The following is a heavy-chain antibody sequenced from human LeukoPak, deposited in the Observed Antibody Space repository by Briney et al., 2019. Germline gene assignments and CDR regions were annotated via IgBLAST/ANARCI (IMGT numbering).Heavy chain of an antibody. CDR2: IHHSGNT. V-gene: IGHV4-38-2*02. J-gene: IGHJ3*02. Sequence: SETLSLTCTVSGYSITSDYYWGWIRQPPGMGLEWIGTIHHSGNTYYNPSLRSRVATSLDTSKNQFSLKLSSVTAADMAVYYCSKVRISSTYDAFDMWGQGTMVTVSS. CDR1: GYSITSDYY. D-gene: IGHD6-13*01. CDR3: SKVRISSTYDAFDM.